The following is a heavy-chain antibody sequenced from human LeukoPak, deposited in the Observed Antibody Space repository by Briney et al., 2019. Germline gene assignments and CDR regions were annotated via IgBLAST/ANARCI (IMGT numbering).Heavy chain of an antibody. D-gene: IGHD3-22*01. J-gene: IGHJ6*04. Sequence: PGGSLRLSCAASGFTFSSYEMNWVRQAPGKGLEWVSYISSSGSTIYYADSVKRRFTISRNNAKNSPYLQMNSLRAEDTAVYYCAELGIAMIGGVWGKGTTVTISS. CDR1: GFTFSSYE. CDR3: AELGIAMIGGV. V-gene: IGHV3-48*03. CDR2: ISSSGSTI.